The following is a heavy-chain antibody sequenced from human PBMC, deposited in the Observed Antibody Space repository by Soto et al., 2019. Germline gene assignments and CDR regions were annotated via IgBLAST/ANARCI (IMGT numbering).Heavy chain of an antibody. CDR2: IWYDGSNK. CDR1: GFTFSSYG. D-gene: IGHD1-26*01. Sequence: GVSLRLSCAASGFTFSSYGMHWVRQAPGKGLEWVAVIWYDGSNKYYADSVKGRFTISRDNSKNTLYLQMNSLRAEDTAVYYCAKRPLRDTTFDYWGQGTLVTVSS. J-gene: IGHJ4*02. CDR3: AKRPLRDTTFDY. V-gene: IGHV3-33*06.